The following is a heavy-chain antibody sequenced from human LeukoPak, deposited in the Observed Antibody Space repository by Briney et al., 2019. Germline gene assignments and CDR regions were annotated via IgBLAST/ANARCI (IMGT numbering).Heavy chain of an antibody. J-gene: IGHJ4*02. CDR2: ISWNSGSI. V-gene: IGHV3-9*01. Sequence: GGSLRLSCAASGFTFDDYAMHWVRQAPGKGLEWVSGISWNSGSIGYADSVKGRFTISRDNAKNSLYLQMNSLRAEDTALYYCAKDSLSLGELSFDYWGQGTLVTVSS. CDR3: AKDSLSLGELSFDY. D-gene: IGHD3-16*02. CDR1: GFTFDDYA.